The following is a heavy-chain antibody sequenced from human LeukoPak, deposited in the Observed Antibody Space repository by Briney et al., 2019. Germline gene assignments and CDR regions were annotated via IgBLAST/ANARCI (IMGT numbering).Heavy chain of an antibody. Sequence: SETLSLTCTVSGGSISSYYWSWIRQPPGKGLEWIGYIYYSGSTNYNPSLKSRVTISVDTSKNQFSLKLSSVTAADTAVYYCARVPTNGYDSSGYYSSNYYYYMDVWGKGTTVTVSS. J-gene: IGHJ6*03. CDR2: IYYSGST. CDR3: ARVPTNGYDSSGYYSSNYYYYMDV. CDR1: GGSISSYY. V-gene: IGHV4-59*01. D-gene: IGHD3-22*01.